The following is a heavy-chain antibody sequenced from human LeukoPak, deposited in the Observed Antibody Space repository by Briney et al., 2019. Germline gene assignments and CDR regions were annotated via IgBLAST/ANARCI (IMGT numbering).Heavy chain of an antibody. V-gene: IGHV3-74*01. J-gene: IGHJ4*02. CDR2: INSDGSTT. Sequence: GGSLRLSCAASGFTFSTYWMQWVRQAPGKGLVWLSRINSDGSTTNYADSVKGRFTISRDNAKNTLYLQMNSPRDEDTAVYYCARTGDYYYAYWGQGTLVTVSS. CDR1: GFTFSTYW. D-gene: IGHD3-3*01. CDR3: ARTGDYYYAY.